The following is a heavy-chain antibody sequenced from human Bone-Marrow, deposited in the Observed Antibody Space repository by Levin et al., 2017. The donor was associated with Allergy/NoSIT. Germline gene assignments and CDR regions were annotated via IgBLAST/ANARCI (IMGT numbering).Heavy chain of an antibody. CDR3: ARERGMIVVDF. CDR2: ISRSGHAS. J-gene: IGHJ4*02. D-gene: IGHD3-22*01. CDR1: GFTFTAYD. Sequence: GESLKISCATSGFTFTAYDMIWVRQAPGKGMEWISYISRSGHASLYADSVKGRFTISRDNAENSFYLQMDGLRVDDTATYYCARERGMIVVDFWGQGTLVTVSS. V-gene: IGHV3-48*03.